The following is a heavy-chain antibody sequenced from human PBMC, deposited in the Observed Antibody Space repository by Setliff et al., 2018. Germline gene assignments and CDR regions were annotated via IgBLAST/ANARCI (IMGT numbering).Heavy chain of an antibody. CDR2: IRGRTDNYAT. CDR1: GFSFSGSA. D-gene: IGHD5-18*01. V-gene: IGHV3-73*01. Sequence: GESLKISCAAPGFSFSGSAVYWVRQASVKGLEWIGRIRGRTDNYATAYAASVRGRFTISRDDSKNTAYLQMNSLKTEDTAVYYCTFARDGYDVFDIWGQGTMVTVSS. J-gene: IGHJ3*02. CDR3: TFARDGYDVFDI.